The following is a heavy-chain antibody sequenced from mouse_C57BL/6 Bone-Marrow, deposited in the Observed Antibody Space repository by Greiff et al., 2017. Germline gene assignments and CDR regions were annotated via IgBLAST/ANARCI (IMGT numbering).Heavy chain of an antibody. CDR1: GYTFTTYP. CDR3: ARGGNYGGYYFDY. CDR2: FHPYNDDT. D-gene: IGHD2-1*01. Sequence: QVQLQQSGAELVKPGASVKMSCKASGYTFTTYPIEWMKQNHGKSLEWIGNFHPYNDDTKYNEKFKGKATLTAEKSSSTVYLELSRLPADDSAVYYCARGGNYGGYYFDYWGQGTTLTVSS. V-gene: IGHV1-47*01. J-gene: IGHJ2*01.